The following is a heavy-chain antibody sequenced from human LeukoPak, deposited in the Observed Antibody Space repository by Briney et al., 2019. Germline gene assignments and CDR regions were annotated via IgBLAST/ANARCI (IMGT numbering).Heavy chain of an antibody. CDR3: VRDHDWSFDL. J-gene: IGHJ4*02. Sequence: GGSLRLSCAASGFTFSSYGMHWVRQAPGKGLEGVAVISYDGSNKYYADSVKGRFTISRDNAKNSLYLHVNSLRDEDTAVYYCVRDHDWSFDLWGQGALVTVSS. CDR1: GFTFSSYG. V-gene: IGHV3-30*03. D-gene: IGHD1-1*01. CDR2: ISYDGSNK.